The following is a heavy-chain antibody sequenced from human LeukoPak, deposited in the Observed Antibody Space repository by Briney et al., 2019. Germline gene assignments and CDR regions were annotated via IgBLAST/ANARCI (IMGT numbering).Heavy chain of an antibody. CDR1: GGSISSGDYY. D-gene: IGHD2-21*02. Sequence: SETLSLTCTVSGGSISSGDYYWSWIRQPPGKGLEWIGYIYYSGSTYYNPSLKSRVTISVDTSKNQFSLKLGSVTAADTAVYYCAREVVTAIPYYFDYWGQGTLVTVSS. V-gene: IGHV4-30-4*01. J-gene: IGHJ4*02. CDR3: AREVVTAIPYYFDY. CDR2: IYYSGST.